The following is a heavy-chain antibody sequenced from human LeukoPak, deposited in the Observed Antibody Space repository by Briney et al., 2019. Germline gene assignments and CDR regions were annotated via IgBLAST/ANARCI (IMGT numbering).Heavy chain of an antibody. J-gene: IGHJ4*02. CDR1: GFTFSSYG. V-gene: IGHV3-30*18. Sequence: GGSLRLSCAPSGFTFSSYGMHWLRHAPGKGLEWVAVISYDGSNKYYGDSVKGRFTIYRENSKDTLYLQMNSLRAEDTAVYYCAKGHIRGSYLDYFDYWGQGPLVTVSS. D-gene: IGHD3-22*01. CDR3: AKGHIRGSYLDYFDY. CDR2: ISYDGSNK.